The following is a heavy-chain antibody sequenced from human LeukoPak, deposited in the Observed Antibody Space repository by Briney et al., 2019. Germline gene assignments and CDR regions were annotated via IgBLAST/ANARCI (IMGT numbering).Heavy chain of an antibody. V-gene: IGHV1-46*01. Sequence: ASVKVSCKASGYTFSSYDINWVRQATGQGLEWMGWINPSGGSTSYAQKFQGRVTMTRDMSTSTVYMELSSLRSEDTAVYYCAREGGYNRGWFDPWGQGTLVTVSS. D-gene: IGHD5-24*01. CDR2: INPSGGST. CDR1: GYTFSSYD. J-gene: IGHJ5*02. CDR3: AREGGYNRGWFDP.